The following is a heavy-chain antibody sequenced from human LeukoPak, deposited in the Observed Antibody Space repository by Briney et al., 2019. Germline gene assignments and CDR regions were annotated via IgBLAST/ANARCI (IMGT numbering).Heavy chain of an antibody. Sequence: GGSLRLSCAASGFTFSSYSMNWVRQAPGKGPEWVSSITGSSSYIYYADSVKGRFTISRDNAKNSLYLQMNSLRAEDTAVYYCARYSSTMGANWFDPWGQGTLVTVSS. V-gene: IGHV3-21*01. CDR2: ITGSSSYI. CDR1: GFTFSSYS. CDR3: ARYSSTMGANWFDP. J-gene: IGHJ5*02. D-gene: IGHD2-2*01.